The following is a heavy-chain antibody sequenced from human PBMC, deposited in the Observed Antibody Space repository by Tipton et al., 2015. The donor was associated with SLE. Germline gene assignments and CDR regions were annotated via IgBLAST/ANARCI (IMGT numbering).Heavy chain of an antibody. CDR1: GGSISGGNYY. D-gene: IGHD3-10*01. Sequence: TLSLTCTVSGGSISGGNYYWGWSRQPPGKRPEFFATIFYSGSTYYNPSLKSRVTISADTSKDQFFLKVTSVTAADTALYYCVRSRAGASRAFDYWGQGTLVTVSS. V-gene: IGHV4-39*07. CDR3: VRSRAGASRAFDY. CDR2: IFYSGST. J-gene: IGHJ4*02.